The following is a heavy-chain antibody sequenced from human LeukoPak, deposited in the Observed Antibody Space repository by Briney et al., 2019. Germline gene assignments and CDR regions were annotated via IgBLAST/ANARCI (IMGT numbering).Heavy chain of an antibody. Sequence: PGGSLRLSCAASRFTFSNAWMSWVRQAPGKGLEWVGRIKSKTDGGTTDYAAPVKGRFTISRDDSKNTLYLQMNSLKTEDTAVYYCTTDPYDSSGYYSLVGYWGQGTLVTVSS. D-gene: IGHD3-22*01. CDR1: RFTFSNAW. J-gene: IGHJ4*02. CDR2: IKSKTDGGTT. V-gene: IGHV3-15*01. CDR3: TTDPYDSSGYYSLVGY.